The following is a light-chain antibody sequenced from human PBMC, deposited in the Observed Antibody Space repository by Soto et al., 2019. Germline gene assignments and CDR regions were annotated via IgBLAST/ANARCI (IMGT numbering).Light chain of an antibody. CDR2: DAS. CDR1: QGISSA. Sequence: AIQLTQSPSSLSASVGDRVTITCRASQGISSALAWYQQKPGKPPNLLIYDASTLEIGVPSRFSGSRSATDFTLTISSLQPEDFATYYCQRFNSYPLTFGPGTKVDIK. V-gene: IGKV1-13*02. J-gene: IGKJ3*01. CDR3: QRFNSYPLT.